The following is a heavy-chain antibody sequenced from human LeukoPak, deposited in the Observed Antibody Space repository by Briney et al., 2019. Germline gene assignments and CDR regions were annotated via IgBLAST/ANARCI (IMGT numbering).Heavy chain of an antibody. CDR3: AKDSVWGIYHYPPYFDY. J-gene: IGHJ4*02. CDR1: GGSISSYY. V-gene: IGHV4-4*07. CDR2: IYTSGST. Sequence: SETLSLTCTVSGGSISSYYWSWIRQPAGKGLEWIWRIYTSGSTNYNPSLKSRVTMSVDKSKNQFSLKLSSVTAADTAVYYCAKDSVWGIYHYPPYFDYWGQGTLVTVSS. D-gene: IGHD3-16*02.